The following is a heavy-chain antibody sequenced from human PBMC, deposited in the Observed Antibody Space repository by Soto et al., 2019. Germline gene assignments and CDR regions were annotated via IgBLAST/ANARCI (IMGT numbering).Heavy chain of an antibody. CDR3: AREADEYYFDY. Sequence: QVQLQESGPGLVKPSETLSLTCTVSGGSISSYYWSWIRQPPGKELEWIGYIYYSGSTNYNPSLKSRVTISVDTSKNQFSLKLSSVTAADTAVYYCAREADEYYFDYWGQGTLVTVSS. J-gene: IGHJ4*02. CDR1: GGSISSYY. CDR2: IYYSGST. V-gene: IGHV4-59*01.